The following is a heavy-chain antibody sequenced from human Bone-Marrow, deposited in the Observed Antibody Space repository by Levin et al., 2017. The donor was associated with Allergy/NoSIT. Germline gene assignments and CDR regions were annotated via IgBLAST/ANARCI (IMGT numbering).Heavy chain of an antibody. Sequence: NTSEILSLTCTVSGGSVSSGNYYWSWIRQPPGKGLEWIAYIHHNGGTNYNPSLKSRVSISVDTSKNQFSLKVTSVTAADTAIYYCARTNKMAYVYYTMDVWGQGTTVAVSS. CDR3: ARTNKMAYVYYTMDV. J-gene: IGHJ6*02. CDR2: IHHNGGT. V-gene: IGHV4-61*01. CDR1: GGSVSSGNYY. D-gene: IGHD2-8*01.